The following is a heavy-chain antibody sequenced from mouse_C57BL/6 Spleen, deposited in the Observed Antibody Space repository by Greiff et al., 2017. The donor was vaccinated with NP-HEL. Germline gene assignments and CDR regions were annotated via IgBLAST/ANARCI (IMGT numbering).Heavy chain of an antibody. Sequence: DVKLVESEGGLVQPGSSMKLSCTASGFTFSDYYMAWVRQVPEKGLEWVANINYDGSSTYYLDSLKSRFIISRDNAKNILYLQMSSLKSEDTATYYCARDDYGSGGYFDVWGTGTTVTVSS. CDR1: GFTFSDYY. V-gene: IGHV5-16*01. CDR2: INYDGSST. J-gene: IGHJ1*03. CDR3: ARDDYGSGGYFDV. D-gene: IGHD1-1*01.